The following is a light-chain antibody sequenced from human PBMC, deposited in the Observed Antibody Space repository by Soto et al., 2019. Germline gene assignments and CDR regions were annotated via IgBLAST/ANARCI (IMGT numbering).Light chain of an antibody. J-gene: IGLJ1*01. Sequence: QSALTQPASVSGSPGQSITISCTGTSSDVGGYNYVSWYQHHPGEAPKLMIYDVSNRPSGVSNRCSGSKSGNTASLTISGLQPEDEADYYCSSYTTSNTRQIVFGTGTKLTVL. V-gene: IGLV2-14*03. CDR3: SSYTTSNTRQIV. CDR2: DVS. CDR1: SSDVGGYNY.